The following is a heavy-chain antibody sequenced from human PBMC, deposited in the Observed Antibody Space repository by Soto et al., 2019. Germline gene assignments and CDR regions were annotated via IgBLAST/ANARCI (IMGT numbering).Heavy chain of an antibody. CDR2: ISYDGSKK. CDR3: AKETSGYSSSWSYYYGMGV. J-gene: IGHJ6*02. CDR1: GFTFSYYG. D-gene: IGHD6-13*01. V-gene: IGHV3-30*18. Sequence: QVQLVESGGGVVQPGRSLRLSCAASGFTFSYYGMHWVRQAPGKGLEWVAVISYDGSKKYYADSVKGRFTISRDNSKNTLYLQMSSLLAEDTAVYYCAKETSGYSSSWSYYYGMGVLGQGTTVTVSS.